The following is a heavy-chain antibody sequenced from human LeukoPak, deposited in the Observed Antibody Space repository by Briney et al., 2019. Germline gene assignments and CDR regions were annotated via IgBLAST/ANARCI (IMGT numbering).Heavy chain of an antibody. V-gene: IGHV1-2*04. Sequence: ASVKVSCKASGYTFTDYYIHWVRQAPGRGLEWMGWNNPNSGVTNYAQKLQGWVNMTRDTSISTAYMELTRLRSDDTAVYYCAREGSGNYGYGMDVWGKGTTVTVSS. J-gene: IGHJ6*04. D-gene: IGHD3-10*01. CDR1: GYTFTDYY. CDR2: NNPNSGVT. CDR3: AREGSGNYGYGMDV.